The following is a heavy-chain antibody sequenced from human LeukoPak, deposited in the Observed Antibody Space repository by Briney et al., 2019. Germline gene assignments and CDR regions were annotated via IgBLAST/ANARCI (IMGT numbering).Heavy chain of an antibody. CDR3: ARGLPGAGAFDY. J-gene: IGHJ4*02. Sequence: SETLSLTCSVSGYSITSGYYWGWIRQPPGKGLEWIGRINYSGSTYYNPSLKSRVTISVDTSKNQFSLKLSSVTAADTAVYYCARGLPGAGAFDYWGQGTLVTVSS. D-gene: IGHD1-26*01. CDR1: GYSITSGYY. CDR2: INYSGST. V-gene: IGHV4-38-2*02.